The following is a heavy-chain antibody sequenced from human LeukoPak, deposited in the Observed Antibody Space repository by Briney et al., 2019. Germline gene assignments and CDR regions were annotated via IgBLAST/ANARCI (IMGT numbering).Heavy chain of an antibody. CDR2: ISGSGGST. CDR1: GFTFNTYA. CDR3: ATQFRTTVTTSPDY. Sequence: GGSLRLSCAASGFTFNTYAMTWVRQAPGKGLEGVSGISGSGGSTYYADSVKGRFTISRDNSKSTLYLQMNSLRAEDTAVYYCATQFRTTVTTSPDYWGQGTLVTVSS. V-gene: IGHV3-23*01. J-gene: IGHJ4*02. D-gene: IGHD1-1*01.